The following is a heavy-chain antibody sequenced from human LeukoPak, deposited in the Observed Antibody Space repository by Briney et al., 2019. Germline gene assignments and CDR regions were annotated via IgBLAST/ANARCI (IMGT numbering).Heavy chain of an antibody. CDR2: IYYSGST. Sequence: SETLSLTCTVSGGSISSSSYYWCWIRQPPGKGLEWIGSIYYSGSTYYNPSLKSRVTISVDTSKNQFSLKLSSVTAADTAVYYCARGGYYGSGNDFRFDPWGQGTLVTVSS. V-gene: IGHV4-39*07. D-gene: IGHD3-10*01. J-gene: IGHJ5*02. CDR1: GGSISSSSYY. CDR3: ARGGYYGSGNDFRFDP.